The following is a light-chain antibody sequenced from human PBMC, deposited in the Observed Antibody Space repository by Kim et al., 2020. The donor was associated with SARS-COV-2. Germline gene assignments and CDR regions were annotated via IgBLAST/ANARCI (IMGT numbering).Light chain of an antibody. J-gene: IGLJ2*01. Sequence: SYELTQPPSVSVSPGQTASIPCSGDKLGDKYACWYQQKPGQSPVLVIYQDSKRPSGIPERFSGSNSGNTATLTISGTQAMDEADYYCQAWDSRTVFGGGTQLTVL. CDR1: KLGDKY. V-gene: IGLV3-1*01. CDR3: QAWDSRTV. CDR2: QDS.